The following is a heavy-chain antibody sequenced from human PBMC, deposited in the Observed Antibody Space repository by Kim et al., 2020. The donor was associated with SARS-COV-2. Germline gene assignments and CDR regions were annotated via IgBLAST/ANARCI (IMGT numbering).Heavy chain of an antibody. CDR3: AKEAYYYGSGSYYRALNHPFDY. CDR2: ISGSGGST. Sequence: GGSLRLSCAASGFTFSSYAMSWVRQAPGKGLEWVSAISGSGGSTYYADSVKGRFTISRDNSKNTLYLQMNSLRAEDTAVYYCAKEAYYYGSGSYYRALNHPFDYWGQGTQVTVSS. J-gene: IGHJ4*02. CDR1: GFTFSSYA. D-gene: IGHD3-10*01. V-gene: IGHV3-23*01.